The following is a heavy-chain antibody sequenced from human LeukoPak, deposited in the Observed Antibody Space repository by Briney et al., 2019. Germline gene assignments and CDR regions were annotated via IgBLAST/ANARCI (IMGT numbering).Heavy chain of an antibody. CDR2: INAGNGNT. Sequence: GASVKVSCKASGYTFTSYAMHWVRQAPGQRLGWMGWINAGNGNTKYSQKFQGRVTITRDTSASTAYMELSSLRSEDTAVYYCARDGGSTIYYYYYGMDVWGQGTTVTVSS. J-gene: IGHJ6*02. D-gene: IGHD1-14*01. CDR1: GYTFTSYA. CDR3: ARDGGSTIYYYYYGMDV. V-gene: IGHV1-3*01.